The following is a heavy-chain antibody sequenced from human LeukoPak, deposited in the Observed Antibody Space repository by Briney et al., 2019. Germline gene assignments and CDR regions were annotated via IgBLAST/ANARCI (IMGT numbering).Heavy chain of an antibody. CDR3: ARGLDDYYHMDV. Sequence: GASVKVSCKASGYTFTSYDINWVRQATGQGREWMVWQSPNSDNTGYAEDFEERVTITRNISINTAYMELRRLRSEDRAVYYCARGLDDYYHMDVWGKGTTVTVSS. CDR1: GYTFTSYD. V-gene: IGHV1-8*03. J-gene: IGHJ6*03. CDR2: QSPNSDNT.